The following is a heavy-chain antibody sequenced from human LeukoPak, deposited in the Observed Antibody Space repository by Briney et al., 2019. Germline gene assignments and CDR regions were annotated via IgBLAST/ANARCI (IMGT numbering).Heavy chain of an antibody. CDR2: INPNSGGT. V-gene: IGHV1-2*02. J-gene: IGHJ6*03. D-gene: IGHD3-10*01. CDR3: ARAKRYYYGSGTRPLSYMDV. CDR1: GYTFTGYY. Sequence: ASVKVSCKASGYTFTGYYMHWVRQAPGQGLEWMGWINPNSGGTNYARKFQGRVTMTTDTSKSTAYMELRSLRSDDTAVYYCARAKRYYYGSGTRPLSYMDVWGKGTTVTVSS.